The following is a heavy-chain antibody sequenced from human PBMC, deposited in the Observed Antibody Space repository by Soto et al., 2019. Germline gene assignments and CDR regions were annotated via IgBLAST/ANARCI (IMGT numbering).Heavy chain of an antibody. CDR3: VKALRYFDWLPDFDY. CDR2: ISSNGGST. V-gene: IGHV3-64D*06. D-gene: IGHD3-9*01. CDR1: GFTFSSYA. Sequence: PGGSLRLSCSASGFTFSSYAMHWVRQAPGKGLEYVSAISSNGGSTYYADSVKGRFTISRDNSKNTLYLQMSSLRAEDTAVYYCVKALRYFDWLPDFDYWGQGTLVTVSS. J-gene: IGHJ4*02.